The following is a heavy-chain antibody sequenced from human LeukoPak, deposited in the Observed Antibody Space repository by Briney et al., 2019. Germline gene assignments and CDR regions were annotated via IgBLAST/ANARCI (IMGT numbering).Heavy chain of an antibody. Sequence: SETLSLTCAVYGGSFSGYYWSWIRQPPGKGLEWIGSIYYSGSTYYNPSLKSRVTISVDTSKNQFSLKLSSVTAADTAVYYCASRGYSYGYDPFYFDYWGQGTLVTVSS. V-gene: IGHV4-34*01. CDR2: IYYSGST. J-gene: IGHJ4*02. CDR3: ASRGYSYGYDPFYFDY. CDR1: GGSFSGYY. D-gene: IGHD5-18*01.